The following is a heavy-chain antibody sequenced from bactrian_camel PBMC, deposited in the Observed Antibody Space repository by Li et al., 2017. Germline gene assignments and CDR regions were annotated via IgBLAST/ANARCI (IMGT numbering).Heavy chain of an antibody. CDR3: AADLFRGGSCADPAYSYAY. V-gene: IGHV3S53*01. J-gene: IGHJ4*01. CDR1: GDTSGTVC. Sequence: VQLVESGGGLVQPGGSLRLSCAVSGDTSGTVCMAWFRQAPGKYREGIAHLERGGNEAYADSVKGRFTVSQDNAKNTVYLQMNSLKPEDTAMYYCAADLFRGGSCADPAYSYAYWGRGTQVTVS. D-gene: IGHD6*01. CDR2: LERGGNE.